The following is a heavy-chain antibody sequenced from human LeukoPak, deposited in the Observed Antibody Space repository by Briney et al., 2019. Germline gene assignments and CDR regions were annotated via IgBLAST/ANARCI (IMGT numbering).Heavy chain of an antibody. CDR3: ARDHVLRYFDWPYGMDV. CDR1: GFTFSSYA. CDR2: ISSSSSTI. V-gene: IGHV3-48*02. J-gene: IGHJ6*02. D-gene: IGHD3-9*01. Sequence: GGSLRLSCAASGFTFSSYAMSWVRQAPGKGLEWVSYISSSSSTIYYADSVKGRFTISRDNAKNSLYLQMNSLRDEDTAVYYCARDHVLRYFDWPYGMDVWGQGTTVTVSS.